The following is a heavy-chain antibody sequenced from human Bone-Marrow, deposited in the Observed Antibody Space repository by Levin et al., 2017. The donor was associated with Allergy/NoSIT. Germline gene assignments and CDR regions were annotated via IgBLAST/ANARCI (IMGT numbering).Heavy chain of an antibody. Sequence: GGSLRLSCAASGFTFSNAWMSWVRQAPGKGLEWVGRIKSKTDGGTTDYAAPVKGRFTISRDDSKNTLYLQMNSLKTEDTAVYYCTTAANVLRYFDWLKPYYDYYMDVWGKGTTVTVSS. V-gene: IGHV3-15*01. CDR3: TTAANVLRYFDWLKPYYDYYMDV. D-gene: IGHD3-9*01. CDR1: GFTFSNAW. CDR2: IKSKTDGGTT. J-gene: IGHJ6*03.